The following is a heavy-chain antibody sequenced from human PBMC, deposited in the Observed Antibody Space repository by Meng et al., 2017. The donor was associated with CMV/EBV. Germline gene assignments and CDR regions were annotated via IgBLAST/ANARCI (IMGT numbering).Heavy chain of an antibody. Sequence: GESLKISCAASGFTLSSYSMNWVRQAPGKGLEWVSSISSSSSYIYYADSVKGRFTISRDNAKNSLYLQMNSLRAEDTAVYYCARDEAPGSSWVSYYYDSSGLPAFDYWGQGTLVTVSS. D-gene: IGHD3-22*01. J-gene: IGHJ4*02. CDR2: ISSSSSYI. CDR1: GFTLSSYS. CDR3: ARDEAPGSSWVSYYYDSSGLPAFDY. V-gene: IGHV3-21*01.